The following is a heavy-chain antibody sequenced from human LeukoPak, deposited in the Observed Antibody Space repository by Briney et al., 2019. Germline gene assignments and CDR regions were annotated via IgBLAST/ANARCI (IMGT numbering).Heavy chain of an antibody. J-gene: IGHJ3*02. CDR3: ARDGDYGDLQFDI. CDR1: GGSISSSNW. D-gene: IGHD4-17*01. Sequence: SGTLSLTCAVSGGSISSSNWWSWVRQPPGKGLEWIGEIYHSGSTNYNPSLKSRVTISVDKSKNQVSLKLSSVTAADTAVYYCARDGDYGDLQFDIWGQGTMVTVSS. V-gene: IGHV4-4*02. CDR2: IYHSGST.